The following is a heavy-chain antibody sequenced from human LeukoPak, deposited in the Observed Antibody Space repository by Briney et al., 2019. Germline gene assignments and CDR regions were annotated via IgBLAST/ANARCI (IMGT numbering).Heavy chain of an antibody. CDR2: INPNSGGT. Sequence: ASVKVSCKASGYTFTSYDINWVRQATGQGLEWMGWINPNSGGTNYAQKFQGRVTMTRDTSISTAYMELSRLRSDDTAVYYCAREREGPYYDFWSGYSGPWFDPWGQGTLVTVSS. CDR1: GYTFTSYD. J-gene: IGHJ5*02. CDR3: AREREGPYYDFWSGYSGPWFDP. V-gene: IGHV1-2*02. D-gene: IGHD3-3*01.